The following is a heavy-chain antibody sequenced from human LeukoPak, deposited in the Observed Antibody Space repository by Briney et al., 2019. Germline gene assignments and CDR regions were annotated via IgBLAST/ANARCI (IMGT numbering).Heavy chain of an antibody. CDR3: ERLRAAPVGDFGY. D-gene: IGHD6-6*01. Sequence: GESLKISCKGSGYSFTNYWIAWVRQMPGKGLEWMGIIYPGDSDTRYSPSFQGQVTISADKSISIAYLQWSSLKASDTAMYYCERLRAAPVGDFGYWGQGTLVTVSS. J-gene: IGHJ4*02. CDR2: IYPGDSDT. V-gene: IGHV5-51*01. CDR1: GYSFTNYW.